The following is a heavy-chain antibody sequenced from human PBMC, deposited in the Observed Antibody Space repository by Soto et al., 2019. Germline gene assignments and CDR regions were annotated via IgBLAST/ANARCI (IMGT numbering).Heavy chain of an antibody. CDR3: ARGMATTDAFDI. D-gene: IGHD5-12*01. CDR1: GFTFSSYD. J-gene: IGHJ3*02. V-gene: IGHV3-13*01. CDR2: IGTAGDT. Sequence: GGSLRLSXAASGFTFSSYDMHWVRQATGKGLEWVSAIGTAGDTYYPGSVKGRFTISRENAKNSLYLQMNSLRAGDTAVYYCARGMATTDAFDIWGQGTMVTVSS.